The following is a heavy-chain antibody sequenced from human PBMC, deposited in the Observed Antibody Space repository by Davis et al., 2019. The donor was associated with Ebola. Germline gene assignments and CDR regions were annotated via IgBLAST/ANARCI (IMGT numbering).Heavy chain of an antibody. Sequence: GESLKISCAASGFTFTSYSMTWVRQAPGKGLEWVSAISGSGGSTYYADSVKGRFTISRDNSKNTLYLQMNSLRAEDTAVYYCARFHSSSPGGWFDPWGQGTLVTVSS. J-gene: IGHJ5*02. CDR1: GFTFTSYS. CDR3: ARFHSSSPGGWFDP. D-gene: IGHD6-13*01. CDR2: ISGSGGST. V-gene: IGHV3-23*01.